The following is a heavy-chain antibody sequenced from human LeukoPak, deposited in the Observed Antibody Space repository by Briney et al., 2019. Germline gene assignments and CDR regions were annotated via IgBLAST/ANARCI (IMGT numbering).Heavy chain of an antibody. Sequence: KPGGSLRLSCAASGFTFRDFYMSWIRQAPGKGLEWVAYICSNGNTIYYADSVKGRFTISRDNAKKSLYLQMNSLRVEDTAVYFCARGVSHANWGQGTLVTVSS. CDR3: ARGVSHAN. CDR1: GFTFRDFY. J-gene: IGHJ4*02. V-gene: IGHV3-11*04. CDR2: ICSNGNTI.